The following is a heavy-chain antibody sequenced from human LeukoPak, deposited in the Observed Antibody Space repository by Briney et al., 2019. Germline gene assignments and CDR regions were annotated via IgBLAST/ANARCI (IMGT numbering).Heavy chain of an antibody. Sequence: GGSLRLSCAASGFTFSSYSMNCFRQAPGKGLEWVSSISSNSSYIYYADSVKGRFTISRDNAKNSLYLQMNSLRAEDTAVYYCARDLPKYYDFWSGYYGPMDYWGQGTLVTVSS. J-gene: IGHJ4*02. CDR3: ARDLPKYYDFWSGYYGPMDY. V-gene: IGHV3-21*01. D-gene: IGHD3-3*01. CDR2: ISSNSSYI. CDR1: GFTFSSYS.